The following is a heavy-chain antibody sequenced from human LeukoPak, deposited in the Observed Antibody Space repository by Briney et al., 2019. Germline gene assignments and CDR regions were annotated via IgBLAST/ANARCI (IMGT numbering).Heavy chain of an antibody. D-gene: IGHD3-3*01. J-gene: IGHJ4*02. CDR3: ARAYYDFWSGYYEEY. CDR1: GFTFSSYT. V-gene: IGHV3-23*01. CDR2: ITTSDGNT. Sequence: GGSLRLSCAASGFTFSSYTMSWVRQAPGKGLEWVSTITTSDGNTYYADSVKGRFTISRDNAKNSLYLQMNSLRAEDTAVYYCARAYYDFWSGYYEEYWGQGTLVTVSS.